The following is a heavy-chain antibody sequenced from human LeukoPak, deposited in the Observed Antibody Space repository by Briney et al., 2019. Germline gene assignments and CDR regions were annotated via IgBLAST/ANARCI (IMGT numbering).Heavy chain of an antibody. CDR1: GGSFSGYY. D-gene: IGHD1-7*01. CDR3: ARTNWNYVGTFDY. CDR2: INHSGST. V-gene: IGHV4-34*01. Sequence: SETLSLTRAVYGGSFSGYYWSWIRQPPGKGLEWIGEINHSGSTNYNPSLKSRVTISVDTSKNQFSLKLSSVTAADTAVYYCARTNWNYVGTFDYWGQGTLVTVSS. J-gene: IGHJ4*02.